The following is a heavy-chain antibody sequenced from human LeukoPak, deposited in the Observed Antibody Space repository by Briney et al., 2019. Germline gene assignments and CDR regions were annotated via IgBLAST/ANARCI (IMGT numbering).Heavy chain of an antibody. D-gene: IGHD1-1*01. V-gene: IGHV4-4*02. CDR2: IYHNGRV. CDR1: GDSISSQNW. Sequence: SETLSLTCDVSGDSISSQNWWTWVRQSPGKGLEWIGEIYHNGRVRYNPSLQSRLTMSVDTSKNQFSLTLSSVTAADTATYYCARGKLERGWSYYFDSWGQGTLVIVSS. CDR3: ARGKLERGWSYYFDS. J-gene: IGHJ4*02.